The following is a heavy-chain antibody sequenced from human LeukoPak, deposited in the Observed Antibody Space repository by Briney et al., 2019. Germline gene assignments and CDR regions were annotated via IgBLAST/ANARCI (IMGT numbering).Heavy chain of an antibody. V-gene: IGHV1-2*02. D-gene: IGHD4-17*01. CDR1: GXTFTGYY. J-gene: IGHJ6*03. CDR2: INPNSGGT. CDR3: ARRLTYGYYYYYMDV. Sequence: ASVKVSCKXXGXTFTGYYMHWVRQAPGQGLEWMGWINPNSGGTNYAQKFQGRVTMTRDTSISTAYMELSRLRSDDTAVYYCARRLTYGYYYYYMDVWGKGTTVTVSS.